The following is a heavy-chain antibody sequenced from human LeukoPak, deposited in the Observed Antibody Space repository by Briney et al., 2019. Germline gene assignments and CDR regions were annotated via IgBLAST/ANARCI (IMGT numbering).Heavy chain of an antibody. D-gene: IGHD1-20*01. Sequence: SETLSLTCTVSGGSISSSIYYWGWIRQPPGKGLEWIGSIYYSGSTNYNPSLKSRVTISVDTSKNQFSLKLSSVTAADTAVYYCAREPYNWNPRGWFDPWGQGTLVTVSS. V-gene: IGHV4-39*07. J-gene: IGHJ5*02. CDR3: AREPYNWNPRGWFDP. CDR2: IYYSGST. CDR1: GGSISSSIYY.